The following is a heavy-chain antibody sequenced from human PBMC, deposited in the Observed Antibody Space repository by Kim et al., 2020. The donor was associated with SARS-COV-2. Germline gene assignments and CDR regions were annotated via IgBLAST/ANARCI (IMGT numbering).Heavy chain of an antibody. V-gene: IGHV3-30*01. Sequence: KGRFTISRDNSKNTLYLQMNSLRAEDTAVYYCARDDLRGYYYDSSGYFPYWGQGTLVTVSS. J-gene: IGHJ4*02. CDR3: ARDDLRGYYYDSSGYFPY. D-gene: IGHD3-22*01.